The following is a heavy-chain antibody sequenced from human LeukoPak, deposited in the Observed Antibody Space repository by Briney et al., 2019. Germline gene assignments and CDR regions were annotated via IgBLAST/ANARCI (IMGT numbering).Heavy chain of an antibody. CDR3: AREEKHPYYYYYYGMDV. CDR1: GYTLTDYY. Sequence: GASVKVSCKASGYTLTDYYMHWVRQAPGQGLEWMGRINPNSGGTNYAQKLQGRVTMTTDTSTSTAYMELRSLRSDDTAVYYCAREEKHPYYYYYYGMDVWGQGTTVTVSS. J-gene: IGHJ6*02. V-gene: IGHV1-2*06. CDR2: INPNSGGT.